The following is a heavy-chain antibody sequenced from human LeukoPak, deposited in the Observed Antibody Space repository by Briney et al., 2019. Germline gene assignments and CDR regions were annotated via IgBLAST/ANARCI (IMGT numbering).Heavy chain of an antibody. V-gene: IGHV4-34*01. CDR3: ARIKWLPNYYFDY. J-gene: IGHJ4*02. Sequence: SETLSLTCAVYGGSFRGYYWSWIRQPPGKGLEWIGEINHSGSTNYNPSLKSRVTISVDTSKNQFSLKLSSVTAADTAVYYCARIKWLPNYYFDYWGQGTLVTVSS. CDR1: GGSFRGYY. CDR2: INHSGST. D-gene: IGHD5-12*01.